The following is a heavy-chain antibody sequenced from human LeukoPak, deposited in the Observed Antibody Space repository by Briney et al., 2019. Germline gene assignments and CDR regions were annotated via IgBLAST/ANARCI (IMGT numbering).Heavy chain of an antibody. Sequence: GASVKVSCKASGYTFTGYYMHWVRQAPGQGLEWMGWINPNSGGTNYAQKLQGRVTMTTDTSTSTAYMELRSLRSDDTAVYYCARDLGIYEWELPSDYWGQGTLVTVSS. CDR3: ARDLGIYEWELPSDY. D-gene: IGHD1-26*01. J-gene: IGHJ4*02. CDR2: INPNSGGT. V-gene: IGHV1-2*02. CDR1: GYTFTGYY.